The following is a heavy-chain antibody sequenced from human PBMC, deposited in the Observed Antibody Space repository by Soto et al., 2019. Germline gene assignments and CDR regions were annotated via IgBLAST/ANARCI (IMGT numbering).Heavy chain of an antibody. V-gene: IGHV1-69*11. Sequence: QVHLVQSGTEVKKPGSSVKVSCKASGGTFGSSGFSWVRQAPGQGLEWMGMIVPSLDTTNYAQKFQARVTITADEVTSKAYMELRSLRSEDTAVYYCARWPQPRYTADPYAVDVWGQGTRVIVSS. CDR3: ARWPQPRYTADPYAVDV. CDR2: IVPSLDTT. J-gene: IGHJ6*02. CDR1: GGTFGSSG. D-gene: IGHD3-16*02.